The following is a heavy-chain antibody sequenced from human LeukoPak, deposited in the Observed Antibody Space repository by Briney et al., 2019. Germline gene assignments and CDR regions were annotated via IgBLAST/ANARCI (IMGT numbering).Heavy chain of an antibody. J-gene: IGHJ5*02. CDR2: IDPSDSHT. D-gene: IGHD3-22*01. V-gene: IGHV5-10-1*01. Sequence: GESLQTSCKGSGYSFTTYWINWVRQMPGKGLEWMGRIDPSDSHTNYSPSFQGHVTISADKSISTAYLQWSSLKASDTAMYYCARTSVYDSSGHFDPWGQGTLVTVSS. CDR1: GYSFTTYW. CDR3: ARTSVYDSSGHFDP.